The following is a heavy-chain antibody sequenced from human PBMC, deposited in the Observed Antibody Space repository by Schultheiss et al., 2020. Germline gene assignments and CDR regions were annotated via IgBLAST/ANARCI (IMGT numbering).Heavy chain of an antibody. CDR3: ARDKTPYYYYGMDV. Sequence: SQTLSLTCTVSGGSISSGSYYWGWIRQPPGKGLEWIGRIYTSGSTNYNPSLKSRVTISVDTSKNQFSLKLSSVTAADTAVYYCARDKTPYYYYGMDVWGQGTTVTVSS. V-gene: IGHV4-61*02. CDR1: GGSISSGSYY. CDR2: IYTSGST. J-gene: IGHJ6*02.